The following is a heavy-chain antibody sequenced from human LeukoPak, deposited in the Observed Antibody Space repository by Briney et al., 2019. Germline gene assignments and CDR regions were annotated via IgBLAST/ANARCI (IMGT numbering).Heavy chain of an antibody. Sequence: ASVKVSCKASGYTFTGYYMHWVRQAPGQGLGWMGWINPNSGGTNYAQKFQGRVTMTRDTSISTAYMELSRLRSDDTAVYYCARGARGSGSTEFDYWGQGTLVTVSS. V-gene: IGHV1-2*02. J-gene: IGHJ4*02. CDR2: INPNSGGT. D-gene: IGHD1-26*01. CDR1: GYTFTGYY. CDR3: ARGARGSGSTEFDY.